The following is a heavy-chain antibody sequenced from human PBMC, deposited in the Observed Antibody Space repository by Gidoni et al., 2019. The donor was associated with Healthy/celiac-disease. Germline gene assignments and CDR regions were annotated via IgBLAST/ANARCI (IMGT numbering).Heavy chain of an antibody. CDR1: GSLLRSYS. J-gene: IGHJ4*02. CDR2: ISSSSSTI. CDR3: ARDRARSVVTAILPLGY. D-gene: IGHD2-21*02. V-gene: IGHV3-48*02. Sequence: ELQLVESGGGLLLPGGSLILSFAASGSLLRSYSMYWVRQAPGKGLEWVSYISSSSSTIYYADSVKGRFTISRDNAKNSLYLQMNSLRDEDTAVYYCARDRARSVVTAILPLGYWGQGTLVTVSS.